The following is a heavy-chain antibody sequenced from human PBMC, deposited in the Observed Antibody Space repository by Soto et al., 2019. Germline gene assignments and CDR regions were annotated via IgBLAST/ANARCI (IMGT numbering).Heavy chain of an antibody. D-gene: IGHD3-22*01. CDR1: GGTFSSYA. CDR2: IIPIFGTA. J-gene: IGHJ4*02. V-gene: IGHV1-69*12. CDR3: ARVSSSGYPRGC. Sequence: QVQLVQSGAEVKKPGSSVKVSCKASGGTFSSYAISWVRQAPGQGLEWMGGIIPIFGTANYAQKFQGRVTIPADECTSTACMELSSMRSEDTAVYYCARVSSSGYPRGCWGQGSLVTVSS.